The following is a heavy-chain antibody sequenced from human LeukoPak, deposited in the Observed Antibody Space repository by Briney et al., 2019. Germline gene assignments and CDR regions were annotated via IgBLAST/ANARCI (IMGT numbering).Heavy chain of an antibody. Sequence: GGSLRLSCAASGFTFSSYAMSWVRQAPGKGLEWVSAISGSGGSTYYADSVKGRFTISRDNSKNMLYLQMNSLRAEDTAVYYCAKVKGFGTTAYGMDVWGQGTTVTVSS. V-gene: IGHV3-23*01. J-gene: IGHJ6*02. CDR3: AKVKGFGTTAYGMDV. D-gene: IGHD3-10*01. CDR1: GFTFSSYA. CDR2: ISGSGGST.